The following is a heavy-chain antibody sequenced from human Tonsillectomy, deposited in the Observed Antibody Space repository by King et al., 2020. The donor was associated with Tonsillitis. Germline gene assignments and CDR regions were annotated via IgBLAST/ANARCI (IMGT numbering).Heavy chain of an antibody. Sequence: QLVQSGGGLVKPGGSLRLSCAASGFTFSSYSMNWVRQAPGKGLEWVSSISSSSSYIYYADSVKGRFTISRDNAKNSLYLQMNSLRAEDTAVYYCSRDEREFEGDNAGQLLSYYYYGMDVWGQGTTVTVSS. D-gene: IGHD2-2*01. CDR3: SRDEREFEGDNAGQLLSYYYYGMDV. J-gene: IGHJ6*02. CDR2: ISSSSSYI. CDR1: GFTFSSYS. V-gene: IGHV3-21*01.